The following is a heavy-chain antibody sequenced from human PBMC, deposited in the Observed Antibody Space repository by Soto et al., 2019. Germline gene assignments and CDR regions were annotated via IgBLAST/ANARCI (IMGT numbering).Heavy chain of an antibody. CDR3: ARDLYSSGWSDAFDI. CDR1: GYTFTSYY. Sequence: ASVQVSFKASGYTFTSYYMHWVRQAPGQGLEWMGIINPRGGSTSYAQKFQGRVAMTRDTYTSTVSMELGCLRYDATAVYYCARDLYSSGWSDAFDIWGQGTMVTVSS. J-gene: IGHJ3*02. CDR2: INPRGGST. V-gene: IGHV1-46*01. D-gene: IGHD6-19*01.